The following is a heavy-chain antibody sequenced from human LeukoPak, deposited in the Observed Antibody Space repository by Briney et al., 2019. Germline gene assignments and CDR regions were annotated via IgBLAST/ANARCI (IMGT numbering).Heavy chain of an antibody. CDR3: ARDGFPLGYYFDY. CDR2: IIPTFGTA. V-gene: IGHV1-69*13. J-gene: IGHJ4*02. Sequence: GASVKVSCKASGYTFTDYYMHWVRQAPGQGLEWMGGIIPTFGTANYAQKFQGRVTITADESTSTAYMELSSLRSEDTAVYYCARDGFPLGYYFDYWGQGTLVTVSS. D-gene: IGHD3-22*01. CDR1: GYTFTDYY.